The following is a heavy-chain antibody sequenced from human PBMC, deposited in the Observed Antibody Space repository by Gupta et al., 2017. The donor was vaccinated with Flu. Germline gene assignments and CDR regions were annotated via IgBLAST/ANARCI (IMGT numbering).Heavy chain of an antibody. CDR3: AKDDWDMMMFGAGFFDS. D-gene: IGHD3-16*01. V-gene: IGHV3-23*01. CDR1: A. Sequence: AMSWVRQVPGKGLEWVATITGSGGQNYYSDAVKGRFIISRDNSKKTVGLHLNWLRGEEPAVYHCAKDDWDMMMFGAGFFDSWGQGTQVIVSS. J-gene: IGHJ4*02. CDR2: ITGSGGQN.